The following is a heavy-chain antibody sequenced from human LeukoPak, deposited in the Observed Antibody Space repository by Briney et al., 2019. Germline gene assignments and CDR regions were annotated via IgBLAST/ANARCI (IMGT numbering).Heavy chain of an antibody. CDR2: ICSSGST. J-gene: IGHJ4*02. V-gene: IGHV4-39*01. CDR1: GGSISSSSYY. CDR3: ARLPIYYYGSGSYLSEFDY. D-gene: IGHD3-10*01. Sequence: SETLSLTRTVSGGSISSSSYYCGWIRQPPGKELQWIASICSSGSTYYNPSLKSRVTISVDTSKTQFSLKLSSVTAADTTVYYCARLPIYYYGSGSYLSEFDYWGQGTLVTVSS.